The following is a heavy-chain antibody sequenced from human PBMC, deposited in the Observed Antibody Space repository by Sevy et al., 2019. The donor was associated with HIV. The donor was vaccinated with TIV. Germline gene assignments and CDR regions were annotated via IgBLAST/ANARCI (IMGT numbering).Heavy chain of an antibody. D-gene: IGHD2-2*01. CDR2: MSPNSGNT. Sequence: GESLKISCRASGYTFTSYDIHWVRQTTGQGLEWMGWMSPNSGNTGYAQKFQGRVTMTRDTSKGTAYMELSSLRSDDTAVYYCVRILSTSYYNYHALDVWGQGTTITVSS. CDR1: GYTFTSYD. J-gene: IGHJ6*02. CDR3: VRILSTSYYNYHALDV. V-gene: IGHV1-8*01.